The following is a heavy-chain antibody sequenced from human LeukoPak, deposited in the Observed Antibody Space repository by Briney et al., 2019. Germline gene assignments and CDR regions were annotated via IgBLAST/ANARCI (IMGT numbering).Heavy chain of an antibody. CDR1: GFTFSVFS. J-gene: IGHJ4*02. CDR3: ARDLGIRVAGPFFDY. Sequence: KPGGSLRLSCAASGFTFSVFSMNWVRQAPGKGLEWVSSITSTSTYIFYADSVKGRFTISRDNAKNSLYLQMNSLRAEDTALYYCARDLGIRVAGPFFDYWGQGTLVAVSS. D-gene: IGHD6-19*01. CDR2: ITSTSTYI. V-gene: IGHV3-21*01.